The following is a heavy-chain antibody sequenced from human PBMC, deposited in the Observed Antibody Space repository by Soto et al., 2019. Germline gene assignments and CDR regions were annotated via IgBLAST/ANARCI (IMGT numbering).Heavy chain of an antibody. D-gene: IGHD3-22*01. CDR2: INSDGSST. V-gene: IGHV3-74*01. J-gene: IGHJ4*02. CDR3: AKDKFEYYDSSGYYFDY. Sequence: PGGSLRLSCAASGFTFSSYWMHWVRQAPGKGLVWVSRINSDGSSTSYADSVKGRFTISRDNAKNTLYLQMNSLRAEDTAVYYCAKDKFEYYDSSGYYFDYWGQGTLVTVSS. CDR1: GFTFSSYW.